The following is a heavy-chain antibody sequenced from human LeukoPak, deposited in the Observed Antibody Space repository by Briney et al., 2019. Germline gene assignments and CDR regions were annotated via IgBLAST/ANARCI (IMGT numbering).Heavy chain of an antibody. Sequence: GGSLRLSCTASGFTFSGYSMNWVRQAPGKGLEWVSYISSSGGTIYYADSVKGQFTISRDNAMNSLYLQMNSLRAEDTAVYYCARSRATYAFDIWGQGAMVTVSS. D-gene: IGHD5-12*01. CDR2: ISSSGGTI. J-gene: IGHJ3*02. CDR3: ARSRATYAFDI. CDR1: GFTFSGYS. V-gene: IGHV3-48*01.